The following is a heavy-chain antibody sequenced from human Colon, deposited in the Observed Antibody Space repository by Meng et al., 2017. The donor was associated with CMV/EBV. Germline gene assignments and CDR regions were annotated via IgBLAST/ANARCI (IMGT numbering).Heavy chain of an antibody. CDR2: LSYAGT. D-gene: IGHD2/OR15-2a*01. J-gene: IGHJ4*02. CDR3: ARVGAFRGVYYFDS. V-gene: IGHV4-39*07. Sequence: SETLSLTCIVSGGSINIETHAWAWIRQTPGKGLEWIGSLSYAGTDYNPSLQGRVTISMDTSDNQFSLQLNSMTAADTAMYYCARVGAFRGVYYFDSWGQGTLVTSPQ. CDR1: GGSINIETHA.